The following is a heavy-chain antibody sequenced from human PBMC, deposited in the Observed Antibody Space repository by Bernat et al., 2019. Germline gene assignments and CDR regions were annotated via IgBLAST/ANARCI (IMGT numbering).Heavy chain of an antibody. Sequence: QVQLVESGGGLVKPGGSLRLSCAASGFTFSDYYMRWIRQAPGKGLEWVSYISSSSSYTNYADSVKGRFTISRDNAKNSLYLQMNSLRAEDTAVYYCARETAYDSSGYYYVSGFRRRSAFDIWGQGTMVTVSS. J-gene: IGHJ3*02. CDR3: ARETAYDSSGYYYVSGFRRRSAFDI. D-gene: IGHD3-22*01. CDR1: GFTFSDYY. V-gene: IGHV3-11*05. CDR2: ISSSSSYT.